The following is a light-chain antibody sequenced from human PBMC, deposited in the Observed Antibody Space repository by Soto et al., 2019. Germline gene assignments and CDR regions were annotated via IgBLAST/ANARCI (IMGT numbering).Light chain of an antibody. V-gene: IGKV3D-20*02. CDR1: QSFSSTY. Sequence: EIVLTQSPGTLSLSPGERATLSCRASQSFSSTYLAWYQQKPGQAPRLLIYGASSRATGIPDRFSGGGSGTDFSLTISRLDPEDFSVYYCQQRSNWPITFGQGTRLEIK. J-gene: IGKJ5*01. CDR3: QQRSNWPIT. CDR2: GAS.